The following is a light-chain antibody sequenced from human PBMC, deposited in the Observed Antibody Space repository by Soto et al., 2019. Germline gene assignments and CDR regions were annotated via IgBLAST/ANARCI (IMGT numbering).Light chain of an antibody. V-gene: IGLV2-14*01. Sequence: QSALTQPASVSGSPGQSITVSCTATSSDVGGYNYVSWYQQHPGKAPKLMIYDVSNRPSGVSVRFSGSKSGNTASLTISGLQAEDEADYYCSSYTSSSTLFVFGTGTKLTVL. CDR1: SSDVGGYNY. CDR2: DVS. CDR3: SSYTSSSTLFV. J-gene: IGLJ1*01.